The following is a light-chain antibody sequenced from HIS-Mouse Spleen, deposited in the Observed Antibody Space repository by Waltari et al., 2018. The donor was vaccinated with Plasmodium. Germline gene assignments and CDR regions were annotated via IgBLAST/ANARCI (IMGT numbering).Light chain of an antibody. Sequence: QSALTQPASVSGSPGQSITISCTGTSSDVGSYNLVSWYQQHPGKAPKLMIYEGSKPPAGVPNRFSGPKAGNTASLTISGLQAEDEADYYCCSYAGSSTYVFGTGTKVTVL. CDR3: CSYAGSSTYV. J-gene: IGLJ1*01. CDR1: SSDVGSYNL. V-gene: IGLV2-23*01. CDR2: EGS.